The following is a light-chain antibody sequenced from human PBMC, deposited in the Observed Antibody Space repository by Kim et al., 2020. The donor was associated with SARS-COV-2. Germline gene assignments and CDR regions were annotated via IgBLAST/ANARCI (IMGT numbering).Light chain of an antibody. CDR3: CSYAGSFTFFV. CDR1: SSDVGVYNY. V-gene: IGLV2-11*03. Sequence: QSVTISCTGTSSDVGVYNYVSWYQQHPGKAPKLMIYDVSKRPSGVPDRFSGSKSGNTASLTISGLQAEDEADYYCCSYAGSFTFFVFGTGTQLTVL. J-gene: IGLJ1*01. CDR2: DVS.